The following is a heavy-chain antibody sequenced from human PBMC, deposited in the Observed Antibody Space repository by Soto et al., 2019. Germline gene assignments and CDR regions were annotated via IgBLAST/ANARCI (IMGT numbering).Heavy chain of an antibody. CDR2: IIPIFGTA. V-gene: IGHV1-69*06. J-gene: IGHJ6*02. D-gene: IGHD6-6*01. Sequence: AASVKVSCKASGGTFSSYAISWVRQAPGQGLEWMGGIIPIFGTANYAQKFQGRVTITADKSTSTAYVELSSLRSEDTAVYYCARDHGSSYYYGMDVWGQGTTVTVSS. CDR3: ARDHGSSYYYGMDV. CDR1: GGTFSSYA.